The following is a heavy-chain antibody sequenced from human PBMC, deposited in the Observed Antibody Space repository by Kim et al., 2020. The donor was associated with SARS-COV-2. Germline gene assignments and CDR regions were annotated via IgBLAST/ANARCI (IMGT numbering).Heavy chain of an antibody. Sequence: GGSLRLSCAASGFTFSSYGMHWVRQAPGKGLEWVAVIWYDGSNKYYADSVKGRFTISRDNSKNTLYLQMNSLRAEDTAVYYCARGVEMATMSFDYWGQGTLVTVSS. D-gene: IGHD5-12*01. CDR1: GFTFSSYG. J-gene: IGHJ4*02. CDR3: ARGVEMATMSFDY. CDR2: IWYDGSNK. V-gene: IGHV3-33*01.